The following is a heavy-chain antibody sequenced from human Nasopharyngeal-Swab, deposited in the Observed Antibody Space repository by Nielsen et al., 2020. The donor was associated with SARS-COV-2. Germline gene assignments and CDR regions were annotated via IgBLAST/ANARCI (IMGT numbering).Heavy chain of an antibody. Sequence: SETLSLTCTVSGGSISSGGYYWSWIRQHPGKGLEWIGYIYYSGSTYYNPSPKSRVTISVDTSKNQFSLKLSSVTAADTAVYYCARANTMVRGVIDYWGQGTLVTVSS. D-gene: IGHD3-10*01. CDR3: ARANTMVRGVIDY. CDR1: GGSISSGGYY. CDR2: IYYSGST. J-gene: IGHJ4*02. V-gene: IGHV4-31*03.